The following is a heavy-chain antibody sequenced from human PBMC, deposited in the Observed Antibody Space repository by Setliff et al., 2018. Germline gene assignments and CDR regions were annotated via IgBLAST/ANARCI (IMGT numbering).Heavy chain of an antibody. CDR3: ARSSPDGYNLGYYYYGTDV. CDR1: GGTFSSYA. D-gene: IGHD5-12*01. CDR2: IIPILGIA. J-gene: IGHJ6*02. V-gene: IGHV1-69*10. Sequence: SVKVSCKASGGTFSSYAISWVRQAPGQGLEWMGGIIPILGIANYAQKFQGRVTITADESTSTAYMELSSLRSEDTAVYYCARSSPDGYNLGYYYYGTDVWGQGTTVTVSS.